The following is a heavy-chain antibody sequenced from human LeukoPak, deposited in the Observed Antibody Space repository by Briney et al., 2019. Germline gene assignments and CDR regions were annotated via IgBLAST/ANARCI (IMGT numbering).Heavy chain of an antibody. V-gene: IGHV4-59*12. Sequence: SSETLSLTCTVSGGSISSYYWSWIRQPPGKGLEWIGYIYYSGSTNYNPSLKSRVTISVDTSKNQFSLKLSSVTAADTAVYYCARKGRGGYHDYWGQGTLVTVSS. J-gene: IGHJ4*02. CDR1: GGSISSYY. CDR3: ARKGRGGYHDY. D-gene: IGHD3-16*01. CDR2: IYYSGST.